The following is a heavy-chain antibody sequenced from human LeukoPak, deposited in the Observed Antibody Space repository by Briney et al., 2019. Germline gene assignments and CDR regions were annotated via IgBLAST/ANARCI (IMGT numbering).Heavy chain of an antibody. J-gene: IGHJ4*02. D-gene: IGHD3-22*01. V-gene: IGHV3-7*03. CDR3: ATPLDYYDSSGYHQGGD. CDR1: GFTFSSYW. CDR2: IKEDGSKK. Sequence: GSLRLSCAASGFTFSSYWMTWVRQAPGKGLEWVANIKEDGSKKNYVDSVKGRFTISRDNAKNSLYLQMNSLRAEDTAVYYCATPLDYYDSSGYHQGGDWGQGTLVTVSS.